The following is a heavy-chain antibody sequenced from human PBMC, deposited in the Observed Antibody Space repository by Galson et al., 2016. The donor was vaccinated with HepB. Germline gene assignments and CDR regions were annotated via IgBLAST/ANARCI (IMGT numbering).Heavy chain of an antibody. CDR1: GFSFSNYN. CDR2: ISGTSTHI. Sequence: SLRLSCAASGFSFSNYNMNWVRQAPGKGPEWASSISGTSTHIYYADSVKGRFTISRDNARNSLYLQMNSLRADDTAVYYCARNTPSPGNGAYFDYWGRGALVTVSS. V-gene: IGHV3-21*04. D-gene: IGHD1-14*01. J-gene: IGHJ4*02. CDR3: ARNTPSPGNGAYFDY.